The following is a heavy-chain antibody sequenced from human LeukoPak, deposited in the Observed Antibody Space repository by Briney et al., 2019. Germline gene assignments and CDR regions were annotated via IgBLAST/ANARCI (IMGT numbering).Heavy chain of an antibody. V-gene: IGHV3-48*01. Sequence: GGSLRLSCAASGFSLTNFDMNWIRQAPGKGLEWVSFFSVRYNVIYYADSVKGRFTVSRDEAKNSLYLQMSSLRAEDTGLYYCARDLPVAAADFWGQGTLVTVSS. CDR1: GFSLTNFD. J-gene: IGHJ4*02. CDR2: FSVRYNVI. D-gene: IGHD6-13*01. CDR3: ARDLPVAAADF.